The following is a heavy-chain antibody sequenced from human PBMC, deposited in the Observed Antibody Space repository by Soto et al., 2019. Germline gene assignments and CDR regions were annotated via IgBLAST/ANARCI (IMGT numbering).Heavy chain of an antibody. CDR2: IWYDGSNK. J-gene: IGHJ6*03. D-gene: IGHD3-10*01. V-gene: IGHV3-33*01. CDR3: ARDKYYGSGSYYNTYYYYMDV. Sequence: GGSLRLSCAASGFTFSSYGMHWVRQAPGKGLEWVAVIWYDGSNKYYADSVKGRFTISRDNSKNSLYLQMNSLRAEDTAVYYCARDKYYGSGSYYNTYYYYMDVWGKGTTVTVSS. CDR1: GFTFSSYG.